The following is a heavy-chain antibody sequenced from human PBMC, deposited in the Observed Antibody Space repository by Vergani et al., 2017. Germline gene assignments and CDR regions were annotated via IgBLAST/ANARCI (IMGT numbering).Heavy chain of an antibody. CDR1: GFTFSSYS. D-gene: IGHD3-22*01. V-gene: IGHV3-49*04. CDR3: TDQNYYDSSGDAFDI. J-gene: IGHJ3*02. Sequence: EVQLVESGGGLVKPGGSLRLSCAASGFTFSSYSMSWVRQAPGKGLEWVGFIRSKAYGGTTEYAASVKGRFTISRDDSKSIAYLQMNSLKTEDTAVYYCTDQNYYDSSGDAFDIWGQGTMVTVSS. CDR2: IRSKAYGGTT.